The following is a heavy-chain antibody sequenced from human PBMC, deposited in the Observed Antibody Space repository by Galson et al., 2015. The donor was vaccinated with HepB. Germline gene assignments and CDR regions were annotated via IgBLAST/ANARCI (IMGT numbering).Heavy chain of an antibody. D-gene: IGHD2-2*01. CDR3: ARDAPLCSSTSCYPYYYYYYMDV. Sequence: SLRLSCAASGFTFSSYAMHWVRQAPGKGLEWVAVISYDGSNKYYADSVKGRFTISRDNSKNTLYLQMNSLRAEDTAVYYCARDAPLCSSTSCYPYYYYYYMDVWGKGTTVTVSS. J-gene: IGHJ6*03. V-gene: IGHV3-30-3*01. CDR1: GFTFSSYA. CDR2: ISYDGSNK.